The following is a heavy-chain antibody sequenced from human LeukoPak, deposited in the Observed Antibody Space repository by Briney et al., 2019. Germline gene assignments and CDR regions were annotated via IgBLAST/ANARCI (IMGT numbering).Heavy chain of an antibody. CDR2: INGDGKST. J-gene: IGHJ4*02. CDR3: AREGLNCSSSSCQRATFDY. Sequence: PGGSLRLSCATSGFTFSNYWMHWVRQVPGKGLVWDSRINGDGKSTRNTDSVEGRFTISRDNAKNTLYLQMNSLRAEDTAVYYCAREGLNCSSSSCQRATFDYWGQGTLVTVSS. CDR1: GFTFSNYW. V-gene: IGHV3-74*01. D-gene: IGHD2-2*01.